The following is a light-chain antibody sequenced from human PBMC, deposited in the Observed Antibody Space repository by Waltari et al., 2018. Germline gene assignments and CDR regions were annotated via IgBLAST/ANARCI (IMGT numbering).Light chain of an antibody. V-gene: IGKV1-39*01. CDR1: QSISSY. J-gene: IGKJ4*01. Sequence: IQMTQSPSSLSASVGDIVTITCRASQSISSYLNWYQQKPGKAPKLLIYASSSLQSGVPSRFSVSVSGTDFTLTISSLQPEDFATYYCQQSYSTPPTFGGGTKVEIK. CDR3: QQSYSTPPT. CDR2: ASS.